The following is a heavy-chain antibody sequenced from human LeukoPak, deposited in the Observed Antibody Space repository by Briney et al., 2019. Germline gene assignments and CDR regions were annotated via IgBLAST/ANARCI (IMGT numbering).Heavy chain of an antibody. D-gene: IGHD3-10*01. J-gene: IGHJ6*02. CDR3: ARVTLDGSGMWSYYYGMDV. CDR2: IYYSGST. Sequence: SETLSLTCTVSGGSISSSSYYWGWIRQPPGKGLEWIGSIYYSGSTNYNPSLKSRVTISVDTSKNQFSLKLSSVTAADTAVYYCARVTLDGSGMWSYYYGMDVWGQGTTVTVSS. CDR1: GGSISSSSYY. V-gene: IGHV4-39*07.